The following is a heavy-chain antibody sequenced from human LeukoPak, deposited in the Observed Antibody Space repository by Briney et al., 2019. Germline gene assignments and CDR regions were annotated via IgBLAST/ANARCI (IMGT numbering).Heavy chain of an antibody. CDR1: GFTFSSYW. D-gene: IGHD1-1*01. CDR2: IKQDGSEK. CDR3: ARDHWNWNDRNDWFDP. V-gene: IGHV3-7*01. J-gene: IGHJ5*02. Sequence: AGGSLRFSCAASGFTFSSYWMSWVRQAPGKGLEWVANIKQDGSEKYYVDSVKGRFTNSRDNAKNSLYLQMNSLRAEDTAVYYCARDHWNWNDRNDWFDPWGQGTLVTVSS.